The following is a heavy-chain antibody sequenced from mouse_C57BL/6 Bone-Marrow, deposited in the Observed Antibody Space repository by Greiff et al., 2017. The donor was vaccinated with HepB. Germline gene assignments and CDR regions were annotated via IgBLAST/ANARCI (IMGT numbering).Heavy chain of an antibody. J-gene: IGHJ4*01. CDR1: GFTFSSYA. Sequence: EVKLVESGGGLVKPGGSLKLSCAASGFTFSSYAMSWVRQTPEKRLEWVATISDGGSYTYYPDNVKGRFTISRDNAKNNLYLQMSHLNSEDTAMYYCARDPYAMDYWGQGTSVTVSS. V-gene: IGHV5-4*01. CDR2: ISDGGSYT. CDR3: ARDPYAMDY.